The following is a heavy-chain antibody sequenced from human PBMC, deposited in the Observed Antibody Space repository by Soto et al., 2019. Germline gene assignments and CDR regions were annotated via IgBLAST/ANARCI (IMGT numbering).Heavy chain of an antibody. CDR1: GFTFITYG. D-gene: IGHD3-10*01. J-gene: IGHJ4*02. CDR3: ARDIWFEKSKCLDY. Sequence: QVHLVASGGGVVQPGRSLRLSCVASGFTFITYGMHWARQAPGKGLEWVAVIWYDGSKTYYAESVKGRFTISRDNSKNTLYLQMNSLRAEDTAVYYCARDIWFEKSKCLDYWGQGTLVTVSS. V-gene: IGHV3-33*01. CDR2: IWYDGSKT.